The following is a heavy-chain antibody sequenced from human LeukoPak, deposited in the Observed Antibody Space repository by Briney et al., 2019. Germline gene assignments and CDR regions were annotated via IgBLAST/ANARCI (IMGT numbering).Heavy chain of an antibody. D-gene: IGHD3-22*01. Sequence: PSETLSLTCAVYGGSFSGHYWSWIRQPPGKGLEWIGEINHSGSTNYNPSLKSRVSISVDTSKSQFSLKVSSVTAADTAVYYCASGMIPFQEWGQGTLVIVSS. J-gene: IGHJ1*01. CDR2: INHSGST. CDR1: GGSFSGHY. CDR3: ASGMIPFQE. V-gene: IGHV4-34*01.